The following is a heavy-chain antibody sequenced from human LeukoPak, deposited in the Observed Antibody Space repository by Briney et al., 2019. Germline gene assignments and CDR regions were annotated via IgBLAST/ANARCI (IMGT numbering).Heavy chain of an antibody. CDR2: ISSSGSTI. Sequence: GGSLRLSCAASGFTFSDYYMSWIRQAPGRGLEWVSYISSSGSTIYYADSVKGRFTISRDNAKNSLYLQMNSLRAEDTAGYYXXXXXXXXXXXDYYLPEGFDYWGQGTLVTVSS. CDR3: XXXXXXXXXXDYYLPEGFDY. J-gene: IGHJ4*02. V-gene: IGHV3-11*04. CDR1: GFTFSDYY. D-gene: IGHD3-22*01.